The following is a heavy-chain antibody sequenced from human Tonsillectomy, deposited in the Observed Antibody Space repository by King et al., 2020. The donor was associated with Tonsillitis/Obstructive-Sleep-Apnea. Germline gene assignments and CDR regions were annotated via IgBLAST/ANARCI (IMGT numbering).Heavy chain of an antibody. J-gene: IGHJ6*02. D-gene: IGHD2-2*01. V-gene: IGHV3-48*03. CDR1: GFTFSSYE. CDR3: ARDKIVVVPAALSYYYYYGMDV. CDR2: ISSSGSTI. Sequence: VQLVESGGGLVQPGGSLRLSCAASGFTFSSYEMNWVRQAPGKGLEWVSYISSSGSTISYANSVKGRFTISRDNAKNSLYLQMNSLRAEDTAVYYCARDKIVVVPAALSYYYYYGMDVWGQGTTVTVSS.